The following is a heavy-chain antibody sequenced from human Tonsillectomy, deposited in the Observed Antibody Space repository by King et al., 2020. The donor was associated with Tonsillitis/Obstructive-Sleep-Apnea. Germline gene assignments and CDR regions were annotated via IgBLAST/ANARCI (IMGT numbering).Heavy chain of an antibody. Sequence: VQLVESGAEVKKPGESLKISCKGSGYSFTSYWIGWVRQMPGKGLEWMGIIYPGDSDTRDSPSFQGQVTISADKSISTAYLQWSSLKASDTAMYYCARRYDFWSGYYPFDYWGQGTLVTVSS. V-gene: IGHV5-51*01. CDR2: IYPGDSDT. CDR1: GYSFTSYW. J-gene: IGHJ4*02. D-gene: IGHD3-3*01. CDR3: ARRYDFWSGYYPFDY.